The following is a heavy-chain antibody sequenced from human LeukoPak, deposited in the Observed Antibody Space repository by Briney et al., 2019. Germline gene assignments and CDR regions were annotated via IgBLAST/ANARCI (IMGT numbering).Heavy chain of an antibody. Sequence: KSSETLSLTRSVSGGSISGLYWSWIRQPPGKGLEWIGYIYYTGSTNYNPSLKSRVTMYVDMSKNQFSLRLSSVTAADTAVYYCARHRAYSSSSPFDYWGQGTLVTVSS. J-gene: IGHJ4*02. CDR2: IYYTGST. D-gene: IGHD6-6*01. CDR1: GGSISGLY. V-gene: IGHV4-59*08. CDR3: ARHRAYSSSSPFDY.